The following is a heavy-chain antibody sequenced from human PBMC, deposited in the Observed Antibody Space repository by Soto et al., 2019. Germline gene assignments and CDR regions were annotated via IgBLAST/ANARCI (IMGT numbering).Heavy chain of an antibody. D-gene: IGHD3-10*01. CDR1: GYTFTSYG. CDR2: ISAYNGNT. J-gene: IGHJ6*02. CDR3: ARVRGKRTPGTVDYYYGMDV. Sequence: QVQLVQSGAEVKKPGASVKVSCKASGYTFTSYGISWVRQAPGQGLEWRGWISAYNGNTNYAQKLQGRVTMTTDTATSTAYMELRSLRSDETAVYYCARVRGKRTPGTVDYYYGMDVWGQGTTVTVSS. V-gene: IGHV1-18*04.